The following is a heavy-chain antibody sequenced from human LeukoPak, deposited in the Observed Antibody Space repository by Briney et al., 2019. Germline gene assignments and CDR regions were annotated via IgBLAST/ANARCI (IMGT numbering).Heavy chain of an antibody. V-gene: IGHV3-9*01. D-gene: IGHD6-19*01. CDR3: AKVRGTYSSGYFFDY. Sequence: GGSLRLSCAASGFTFDNYAMHWVRQAPGKGLEWLSIISWNSGYIGYADPVKGRFTISRDNAKKSLDLQMNSLRAEDTAFYYCAKVRGTYSSGYFFDYWGQGTLVTVSS. CDR2: ISWNSGYI. CDR1: GFTFDNYA. J-gene: IGHJ4*02.